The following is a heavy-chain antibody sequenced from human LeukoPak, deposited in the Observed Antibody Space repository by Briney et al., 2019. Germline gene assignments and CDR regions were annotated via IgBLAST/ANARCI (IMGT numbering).Heavy chain of an antibody. CDR3: ARSPMGWGYGMDV. Sequence: GESLKISCKGSGYSFADSWVAWVRQMPGKGLEWMAIIFLGDSDTRYNPSFEGQVTISADKSISTAYLQWSSLKASDTAKYYCARSPMGWGYGMDVWGQGTTVTVSS. J-gene: IGHJ6*02. V-gene: IGHV5-51*01. CDR1: GYSFADSW. D-gene: IGHD3-10*01. CDR2: IFLGDSDT.